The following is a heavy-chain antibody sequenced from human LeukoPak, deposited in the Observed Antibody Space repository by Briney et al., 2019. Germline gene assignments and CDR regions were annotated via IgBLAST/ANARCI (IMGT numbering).Heavy chain of an antibody. J-gene: IGHJ4*02. CDR2: INPNSGGT. V-gene: IGHV1-2*02. Sequence: GASVKVSCKASGYTFTGYDMHWVRQAPGQGLEWMGWINPNSGGTNYAQKFQGRVTMTRDTSISTAYMELSRLRPDDTAVYYCARARGIKYSSSWDGGPLDYWGQGTLVTVSS. CDR1: GYTFTGYD. CDR3: ARARGIKYSSSWDGGPLDY. D-gene: IGHD6-13*01.